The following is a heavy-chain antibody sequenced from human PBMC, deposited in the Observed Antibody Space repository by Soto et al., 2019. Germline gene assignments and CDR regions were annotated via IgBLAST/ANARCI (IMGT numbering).Heavy chain of an antibody. CDR2: VSRSGGNT. Sequence: EVQLLESGGGLVQPGGSLRLSCAASGFTFSSYAMSWVRQAPGEGLEWVSAVSRSGGNTYYADSVKGRFTISRDNSKNTLYLQMNSLRAEDTAVYYCARGLEWLVRAGIWWFDPWGQGTLVTVSS. V-gene: IGHV3-23*01. CDR1: GFTFSSYA. D-gene: IGHD6-19*01. J-gene: IGHJ5*02. CDR3: ARGLEWLVRAGIWWFDP.